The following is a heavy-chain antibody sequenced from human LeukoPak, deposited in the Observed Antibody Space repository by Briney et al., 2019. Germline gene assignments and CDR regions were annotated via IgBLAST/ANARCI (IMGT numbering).Heavy chain of an antibody. J-gene: IGHJ4*02. CDR2: IWYDGSNK. D-gene: IGHD3-10*01. CDR3: VRQHSGSYYNYFDY. Sequence: GGSLRLSCAASGFTFSSYGMHWVRQAPGKGLEWVAVIWYDGSNKYYADSVKGRFTISRDNSKNTLYLQMNSLRAEDTAVYYCVRQHSGSYYNYFDYWGQGTLVTVSS. V-gene: IGHV3-33*01. CDR1: GFTFSSYG.